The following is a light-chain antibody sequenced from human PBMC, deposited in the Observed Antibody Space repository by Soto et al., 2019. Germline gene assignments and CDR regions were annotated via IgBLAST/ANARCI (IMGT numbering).Light chain of an antibody. CDR2: GAS. CDR1: QSIFSAY. Sequence: EIVLTQSPGTLSLSPGQRVTLSCRASQSIFSAYLAWYQQKPGQAPRLLIYGASSRATGIPDRFSGTGSGTDFTLTISRLEPEDFAVYYCQQYGYLPVTFGQGTRLEIK. CDR3: QQYGYLPVT. J-gene: IGKJ5*01. V-gene: IGKV3-20*01.